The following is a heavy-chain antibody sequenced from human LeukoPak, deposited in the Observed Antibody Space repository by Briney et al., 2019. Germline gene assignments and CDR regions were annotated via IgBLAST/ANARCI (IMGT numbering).Heavy chain of an antibody. J-gene: IGHJ4*02. D-gene: IGHD3-10*01. CDR2: FDPEDGET. V-gene: IGHV1-24*01. CDR1: GYTLTELS. CDR3: ATDYYGSGSYPRN. Sequence: ASVKVSCKVSGYTLTELSMHWVRQAPGKGLAWMGGFDPEDGETIYAQKFQGRVTMTEDTSTDTAYMELSSLRSEDTAVYYCATDYYGSGSYPRNWGQGTLVTVSS.